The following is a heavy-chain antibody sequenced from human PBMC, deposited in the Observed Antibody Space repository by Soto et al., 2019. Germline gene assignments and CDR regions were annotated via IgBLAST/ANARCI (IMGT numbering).Heavy chain of an antibody. Sequence: QVQLVQSGAEVKKPGSSVKVSCKASGGTFSSYAISWVRQAPGQGLEWMGGVIPIFGTANYEQKFQGRVTITADDSTSRAYMELSSLRSEDTAVYYCARHAGCGGDCPLDYWGQGTLVTVSS. CDR3: ARHAGCGGDCPLDY. J-gene: IGHJ4*02. CDR2: VIPIFGTA. CDR1: GGTFSSYA. V-gene: IGHV1-69*12. D-gene: IGHD2-21*02.